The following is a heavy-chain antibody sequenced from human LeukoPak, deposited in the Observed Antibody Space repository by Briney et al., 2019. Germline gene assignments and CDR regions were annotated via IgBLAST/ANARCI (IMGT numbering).Heavy chain of an antibody. CDR1: GFTFSSYA. CDR2: ISGSGGST. J-gene: IGHJ6*03. Sequence: GGSLRLSCAASGFTFSSYAMSWVRQAPGKGLEWVSAISGSGGSTYYADSVRGRFTISRDNSRNTLYLQLNNLRVEDTAIYYCAREHYFYYMDGWGKGTTVTVSS. CDR3: AREHYFYYMDG. V-gene: IGHV3-23*01.